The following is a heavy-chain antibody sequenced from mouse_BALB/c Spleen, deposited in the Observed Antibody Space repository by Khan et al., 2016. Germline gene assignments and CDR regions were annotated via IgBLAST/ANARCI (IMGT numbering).Heavy chain of an antibody. CDR2: IWAGGST. D-gene: IGHD1-1*01. J-gene: IGHJ2*01. CDR1: GFSLTTYG. Sequence: QVQLKESGPGLVAPSQSLSITCTVSGFSLTTYGVHWVRQPPGKGLEWLGVIWAGGSTNYNSALMSRLSISTDNSKSQVFLKMNSLQTDDTAMYYCARDRYYGTSYFDYWGQGTTLTVSS. V-gene: IGHV2-9*02. CDR3: ARDRYYGTSYFDY.